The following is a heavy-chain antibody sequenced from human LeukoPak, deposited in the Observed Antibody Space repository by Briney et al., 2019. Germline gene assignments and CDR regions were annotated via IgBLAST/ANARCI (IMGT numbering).Heavy chain of an antibody. CDR3: ARVRGDSPYSFDY. CDR1: GGSIISFSYY. V-gene: IGHV4-39*07. D-gene: IGHD2-21*02. CDR2: IYYSGST. J-gene: IGHJ4*02. Sequence: SETLSLTCTVSGGSIISFSYYWGWIRQPPRRGLGWIGTIYYSGSTYYNPSLKSRVTISTDTSKNQFSLNLRSVTAADTAVYYCARVRGDSPYSFDYWGQGTLVTVSS.